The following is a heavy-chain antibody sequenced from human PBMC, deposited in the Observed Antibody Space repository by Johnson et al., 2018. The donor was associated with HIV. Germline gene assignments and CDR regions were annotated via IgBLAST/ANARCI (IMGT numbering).Heavy chain of an antibody. J-gene: IGHJ3*02. CDR1: GFTFSSYT. Sequence: VHLVESGGGVVQPGRSLRLSCAASGFTFSSYTMHWVRQAPGKGLEWVAVISYDGSDKDYADSVKGRFTISRDNSKNTLYLQMNNLGPEDTAVYYCAKDKDAFDIWGQGTMVTVSS. CDR2: ISYDGSDK. CDR3: AKDKDAFDI. V-gene: IGHV3-30*04.